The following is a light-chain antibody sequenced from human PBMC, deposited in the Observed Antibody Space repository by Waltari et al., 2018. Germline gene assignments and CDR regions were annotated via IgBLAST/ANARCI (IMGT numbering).Light chain of an antibody. V-gene: IGKV1-39*01. J-gene: IGKJ3*01. CDR2: AAS. CDR1: QSISSY. Sequence: DIQMTQSPSSLSASVGDRVTITCRASQSISSYLIWYQQKPGKAPKLLIYAASSLQSGVPSRFSGSGSGTDFTLTISSLQPEDFATYYCQQSYSTPDTFGPGTKVDIK. CDR3: QQSYSTPDT.